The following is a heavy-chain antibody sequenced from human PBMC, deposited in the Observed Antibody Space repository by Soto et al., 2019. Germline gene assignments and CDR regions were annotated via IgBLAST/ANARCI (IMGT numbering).Heavy chain of an antibody. CDR2: IYYSGST. CDR3: ARDYGAPYYYYYMDV. J-gene: IGHJ6*03. CDR1: GGSISSGGYY. D-gene: IGHD4-17*01. V-gene: IGHV4-31*03. Sequence: QVQLQESGPGLVKPSQTLSLTCTVSGGSISSGGYYWSWIRQHPGKGLEWIGYIYYSGSTYYNPSLNSRVTISVDTSKNQFSLKLSSVTAADTAVYYCARDYGAPYYYYYMDVWGKGTTVTVSS.